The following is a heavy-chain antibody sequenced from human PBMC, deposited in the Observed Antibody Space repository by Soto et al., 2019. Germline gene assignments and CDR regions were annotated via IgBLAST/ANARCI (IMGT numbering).Heavy chain of an antibody. V-gene: IGHV1-69*13. D-gene: IGHD3-16*02. CDR2: IIPIVGTA. J-gene: IGHJ6*02. Sequence: GASVKVSCKASGGTFSSYAISWVRQAPGQGLEWMGGIIPIVGTANYAQKFQGRVTITADESTSTAYMELSSLRSEDTAVYYCARGMITFGGVIVIPETYYYYGMDVWGQGTTVTVSS. CDR1: GGTFSSYA. CDR3: ARGMITFGGVIVIPETYYYYGMDV.